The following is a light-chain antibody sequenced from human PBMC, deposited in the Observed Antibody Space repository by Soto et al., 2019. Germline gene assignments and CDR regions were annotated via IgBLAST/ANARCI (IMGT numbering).Light chain of an antibody. V-gene: IGKV1-27*01. Sequence: DVQMTQSPSTLSASVVDRVTITCLASQSISRYLAWYQQKPGKVPKLLIYAASTLQSGVPSRFSGSGSGTDFTLTISRLEPEDSAVYYCQRYGPSPAISFGQGTRLEIK. CDR3: QRYGPSPAIS. J-gene: IGKJ5*01. CDR2: AAS. CDR1: QSISRY.